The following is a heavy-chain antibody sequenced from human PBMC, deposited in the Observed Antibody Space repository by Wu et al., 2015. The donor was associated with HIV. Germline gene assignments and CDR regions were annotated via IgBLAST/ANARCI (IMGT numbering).Heavy chain of an antibody. D-gene: IGHD2-21*02. CDR2: IIPIFGTA. CDR3: ARRAGYCGGDCYYAFDI. CDR1: GGTFSSYG. Sequence: QVQLVQSGAEVKKPGSSVKVSCKTSGGTFSSYGVSWVRQAPGQGLEWMGRIIPIFGTANYAQKFQGRVTITADESTSTAYMELSSLRSEDTAVYYCARRAGYCGGDCYYAFDIWGQGTMVTVSS. V-gene: IGHV1-69*15. J-gene: IGHJ3*02.